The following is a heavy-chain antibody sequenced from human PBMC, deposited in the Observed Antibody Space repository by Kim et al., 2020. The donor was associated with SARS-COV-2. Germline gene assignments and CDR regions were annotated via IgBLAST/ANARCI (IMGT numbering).Heavy chain of an antibody. CDR1: GFTFSSYA. CDR3: AKGSVNSGSYGFDY. D-gene: IGHD1-26*01. CDR2: ISGSGAGT. V-gene: IGHV3-23*01. J-gene: IGHJ4*02. Sequence: GGSLRLSCAASGFTFSSYAMSWVRQAPGKGLEWVSAISGSGAGTYYADSVKGRFTISRDNSKNTLYLQMNSLRAEDTAVYYCAKGSVNSGSYGFDYWGQGTLVTVSS.